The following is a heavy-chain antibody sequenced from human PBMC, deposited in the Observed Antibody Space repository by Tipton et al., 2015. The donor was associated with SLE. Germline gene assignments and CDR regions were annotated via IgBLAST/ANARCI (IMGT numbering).Heavy chain of an antibody. CDR2: VYYTGTT. D-gene: IGHD3-3*01. J-gene: IGHJ5*02. CDR1: GGSISSYF. V-gene: IGHV4-59*12. Sequence: TLSLTCTVSGGSISSYFWSWIRQPPGKGLEWIGSVYYTGTTFYNPSLKSRVTISLDTSMHQFSLKVSSVTAADTAIYYCARDQASNFAVVPLVNNWFDPWGQGSLVTVSS. CDR3: ARDQASNFAVVPLVNNWFDP.